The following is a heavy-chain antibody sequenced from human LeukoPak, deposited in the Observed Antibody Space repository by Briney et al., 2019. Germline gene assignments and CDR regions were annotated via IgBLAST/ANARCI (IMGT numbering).Heavy chain of an antibody. V-gene: IGHV1-18*01. CDR1: GYTFSSYG. J-gene: IGHJ3*01. Sequence: ASVKVSCKASGYTFSSYGISWVRQAPGQGLEWMGWISSDNDKTNYGQKFQGRVTMTTDTSTTTVYMELRSLRSDDTAVYYCARGRIVTIYGVDHHDAYDFWGQGTMVTASS. D-gene: IGHD3-3*01. CDR2: ISSDNDKT. CDR3: ARGRIVTIYGVDHHDAYDF.